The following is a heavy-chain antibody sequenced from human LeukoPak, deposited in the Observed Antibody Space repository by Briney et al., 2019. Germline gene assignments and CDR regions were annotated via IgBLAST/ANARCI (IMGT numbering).Heavy chain of an antibody. D-gene: IGHD3-10*01. V-gene: IGHV3-30*18. CDR3: AKDRSLRYGSGSNDY. J-gene: IGHJ4*02. Sequence: PGGSLRLSCAASGFTFSSYGMHWVRQAPGKGLEWVAVISYDGSNKYYADSVKGRFTISRDNSKNTLYLQMNSLRAEDTAVYYCAKDRSLRYGSGSNDYWGQGTLVTVSS. CDR2: ISYDGSNK. CDR1: GFTFSSYG.